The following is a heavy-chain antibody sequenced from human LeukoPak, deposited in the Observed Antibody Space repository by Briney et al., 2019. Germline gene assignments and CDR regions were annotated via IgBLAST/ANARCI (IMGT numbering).Heavy chain of an antibody. CDR1: GNSISSGDNY. D-gene: IGHD3-10*01. CDR2: IYYSGSA. CDR3: ARRGPTPWMAVGSGSLDY. V-gene: IGHV4-61*08. Sequence: SETLSLTCTVSGNSISSGDNYWSWIRQPPGKGLEWIGYIYYSGSANYNPSLKSRVTISVDTSKNQFSLKLSSVTAADTAVYYCARRGPTPWMAVGSGSLDYWGQGTLVTVSS. J-gene: IGHJ4*02.